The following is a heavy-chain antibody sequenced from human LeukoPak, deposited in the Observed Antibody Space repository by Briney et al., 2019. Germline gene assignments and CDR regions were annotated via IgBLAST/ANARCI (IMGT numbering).Heavy chain of an antibody. CDR2: IFTSGST. J-gene: IGHJ5*02. V-gene: IGHV4-4*07. Sequence: SETLSLTCTVSGGSITSDYWSWIRQPAGKGLEWIGRIFTSGSTAYNPSLKSRVTMSLDTSKNQFFLKLSSVTAADTAAYFCSRGGANDLWGQGTLVTVSS. CDR3: SRGGANDL. D-gene: IGHD4/OR15-4a*01. CDR1: GGSITSDY.